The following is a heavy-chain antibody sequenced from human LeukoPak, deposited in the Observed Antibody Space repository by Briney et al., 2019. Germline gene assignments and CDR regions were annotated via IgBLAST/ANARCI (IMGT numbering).Heavy chain of an antibody. D-gene: IGHD4-23*01. V-gene: IGHV4-59*08. CDR3: ARRVHGGTLDY. CDR2: IYYSGST. Sequence: WETLSLTCTVSGGSLSSFYWSWIRQPPGKGLEWIGYIYYSGSTNYNPSLKSRVTISVDTSKNQFSLRLSSVTAADTAVYYCARRVHGGTLDYWGQGTLVTVSS. J-gene: IGHJ4*02. CDR1: GGSLSSFY.